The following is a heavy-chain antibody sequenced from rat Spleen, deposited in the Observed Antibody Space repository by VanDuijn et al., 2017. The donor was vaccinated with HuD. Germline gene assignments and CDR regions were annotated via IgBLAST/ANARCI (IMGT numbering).Heavy chain of an antibody. CDR1: GFTFSSYW. CDR3: ARHGYYSASYYFDY. CDR2: ITNTGGST. J-gene: IGHJ2*01. Sequence: EVQLVETGGDLVQPGRSLKLSCVASGFTFSSYWMYWIRQAPGKGLEWVASITNTGGSTYYPDSVKGRFTISRDNAKSTLYLQMDSLRSEDTATYYCARHGYYSASYYFDYWGQGVMVTVSS. D-gene: IGHD1-1*01. V-gene: IGHV5-31*01.